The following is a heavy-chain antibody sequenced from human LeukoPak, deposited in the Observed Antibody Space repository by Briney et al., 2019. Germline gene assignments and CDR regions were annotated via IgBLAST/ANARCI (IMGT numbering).Heavy chain of an antibody. CDR3: ARGSVVPAAVFGY. CDR2: IYYSGST. CDR1: GGSISSYY. J-gene: IGHJ4*02. V-gene: IGHV4-59*01. D-gene: IGHD2-2*01. Sequence: SETLSLTCTVSGGSISSYYWSWIRQPPGKGREWIGYIYYSGSTNYNPSLKSRVTISVDTSKNQFSLKLSSVTAADTAVYYCARGSVVPAAVFGYWGQGTLVTVSS.